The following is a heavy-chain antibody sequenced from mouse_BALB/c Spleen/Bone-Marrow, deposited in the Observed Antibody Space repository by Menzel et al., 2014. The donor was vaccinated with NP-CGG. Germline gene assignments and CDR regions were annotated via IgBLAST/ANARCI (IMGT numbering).Heavy chain of an antibody. Sequence: EVMLVESGGDLEKPGGSLKLSCAASGFTFSSYGMSWVRQTPDKRLEWVATINNGGTYTYYPDSVKGRFTISRDNAKNTLYLQMSSLKSEDTAMYYCALNWDSAYWGQGTLVTVSA. D-gene: IGHD4-1*02. CDR3: ALNWDSAY. V-gene: IGHV5-6*01. CDR1: GFTFSSYG. CDR2: INNGGTYT. J-gene: IGHJ3*01.